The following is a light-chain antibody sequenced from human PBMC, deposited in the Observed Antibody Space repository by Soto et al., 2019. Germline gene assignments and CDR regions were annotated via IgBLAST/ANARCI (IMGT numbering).Light chain of an antibody. V-gene: IGLV2-8*01. CDR3: SSYAGSNIYV. Sequence: QSALTQPPSASGSPGQSVTISCTGTSSDVGSYNYVSWYQQNPGKAPKLIIYEVSKRPPGVPDRFSGSKSGNTASLSVSGLQAEDDGDYYRSSYAGSNIYVFGTGTKLTVL. CDR2: EVS. CDR1: SSDVGSYNY. J-gene: IGLJ1*01.